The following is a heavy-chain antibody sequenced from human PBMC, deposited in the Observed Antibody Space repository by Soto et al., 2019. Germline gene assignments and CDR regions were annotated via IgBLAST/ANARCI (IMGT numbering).Heavy chain of an antibody. CDR3: ARDLESTYDFWSGYSKNAFDI. V-gene: IGHV1-18*01. D-gene: IGHD3-3*01. Sequence: GASVKVSCKASGYTFTSYGISWVRQAPGQGLEWMGWISAYNGNTNYAQKLQGRVTMTTDTSTSTAYMELRSLRSDDTAVYYCARDLESTYDFWSGYSKNAFDIWGQGTMVTVSS. CDR2: ISAYNGNT. CDR1: GYTFTSYG. J-gene: IGHJ3*02.